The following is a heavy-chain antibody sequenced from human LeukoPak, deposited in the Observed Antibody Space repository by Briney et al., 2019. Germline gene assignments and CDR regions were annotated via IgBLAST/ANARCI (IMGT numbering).Heavy chain of an antibody. CDR1: GYTFTNYG. CDR3: ARGFPSGKQWLTN. Sequence: ASVKVSFKASGYTFTNYGLNWVRQAPGRGLEWMGWISAYNNNTNYAQKFQGRVTMTTDTSTNTAYMEVRSLRSDDTAVYYCARGFPSGKQWLTNWGQGTLVTVSS. D-gene: IGHD6-19*01. CDR2: ISAYNNNT. V-gene: IGHV1-18*01. J-gene: IGHJ4*02.